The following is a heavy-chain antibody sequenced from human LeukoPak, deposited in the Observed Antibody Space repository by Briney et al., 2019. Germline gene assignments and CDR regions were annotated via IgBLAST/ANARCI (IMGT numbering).Heavy chain of an antibody. CDR1: GYTFTGYY. CDR3: ARDEQYQLMILDF. Sequence: ASVKVSCKASGYTFTGYYMHWVRQAPGQGLEWMGWISALNGNANYAHKFRGRVTLTRDTSTGTAYMELRSLKSDDTAVYYCARDEQYQLMILDFWGQGTLITVSS. D-gene: IGHD3-16*01. V-gene: IGHV1-18*04. CDR2: ISALNGNA. J-gene: IGHJ4*02.